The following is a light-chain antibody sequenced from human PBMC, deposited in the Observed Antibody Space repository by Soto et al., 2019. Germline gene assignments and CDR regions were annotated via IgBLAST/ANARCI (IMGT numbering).Light chain of an antibody. V-gene: IGKV3-20*01. J-gene: IGKJ2*01. CDR3: HQYDTAPHT. CDR1: QTVSSND. Sequence: EVVLTQSPGTLSLSPGERATLSCRASQTVSSNDVDWYQQKPGQAPRLLIYGTFSRATGIPGRFSGSGSGTGFTLTISCLEPEDSAVYYCHQYDTAPHTFGQGTKLEIK. CDR2: GTF.